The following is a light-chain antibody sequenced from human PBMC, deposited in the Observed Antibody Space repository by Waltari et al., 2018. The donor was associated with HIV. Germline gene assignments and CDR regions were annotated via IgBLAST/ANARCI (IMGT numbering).Light chain of an antibody. V-gene: IGKV4-1*01. CDR2: WAS. CDR1: QSVLYSSNNKNY. J-gene: IGKJ1*01. CDR3: QQYYSTPWT. Sequence: DIVMTQSPDSLAESLGERATITCKSSQSVLYSSNNKNYLAWYQQKPGQPPKLLIYWASTRESGVPDRFSGSGSGTDFTLTISSLQAEDVAVYYCQQYYSTPWTFGQGTKVEIK.